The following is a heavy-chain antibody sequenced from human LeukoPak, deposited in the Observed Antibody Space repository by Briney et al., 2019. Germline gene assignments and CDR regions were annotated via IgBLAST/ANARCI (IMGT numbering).Heavy chain of an antibody. V-gene: IGHV4-31*03. J-gene: IGHJ6*04. CDR2: IYYSGST. CDR3: AREAQDSSLLDV. D-gene: IGHD2-15*01. Sequence: SETLSLTCTVSGGSISSGGYYWSWIRQHPGKGLEWIGYIYYSGSTYYNPSLKSRVTISVDTSKNQFSLRLSSVTAADTAVYYCAREAQDSSLLDVWGKGTTVTVSS. CDR1: GGSISSGGYY.